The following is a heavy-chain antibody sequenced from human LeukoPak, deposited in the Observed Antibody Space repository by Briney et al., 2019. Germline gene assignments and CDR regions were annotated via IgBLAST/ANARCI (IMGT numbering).Heavy chain of an antibody. D-gene: IGHD4-23*01. CDR1: GFTFSSYA. CDR2: ITGDAGST. CDR3: AKTTGNGHWLIEF. Sequence: QPGGSLRLSCAASGFTFSSYAMNWVRPTPGKGLEWVSFITGDAGSTSYADSVKGRFTISRDNSKNTLFLQLNSLSAEDTAVYYCAKTTGNGHWLIEFWGQGTLVTVSS. J-gene: IGHJ4*02. V-gene: IGHV3-23*01.